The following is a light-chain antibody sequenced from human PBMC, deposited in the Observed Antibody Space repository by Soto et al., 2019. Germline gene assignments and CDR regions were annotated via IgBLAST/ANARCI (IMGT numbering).Light chain of an antibody. V-gene: IGKV1-17*03. CDR3: LQNSLYPFA. CDR1: QGINNY. CDR2: AAS. Sequence: DIQMTQSPSVMSASVGDRVTMTCRASQGINNYLAWFQQRPGKVPKRLIYAASNLLSGVPSRFSGSGSGTEVTLTISSLQPEDFATYYCLQNSLYPFAFGGGTKVEI. J-gene: IGKJ4*01.